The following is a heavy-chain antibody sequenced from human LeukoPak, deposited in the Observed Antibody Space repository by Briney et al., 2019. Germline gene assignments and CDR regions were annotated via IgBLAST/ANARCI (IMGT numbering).Heavy chain of an antibody. J-gene: IGHJ4*02. Sequence: SVKVSCKASGGTFSCYAISWVRQAPGQGLEWMGGIIPIFGTANYAQKFQGRVMITADESTSTAYMELSSLRSDDTAVCYCARAVEGPFDYWGQGTLVTVSS. CDR2: IIPIFGTA. CDR3: ARAVEGPFDY. V-gene: IGHV1-69*13. CDR1: GGTFSCYA. D-gene: IGHD4-23*01.